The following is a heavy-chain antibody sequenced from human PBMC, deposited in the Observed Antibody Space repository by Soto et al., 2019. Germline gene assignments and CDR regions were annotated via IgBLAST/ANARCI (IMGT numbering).Heavy chain of an antibody. V-gene: IGHV4-59*01. CDR1: GGSISSYY. Sequence: KPSETLSLTCTVSGGSISSYYWSWIRQPPGKGLEWIGYIYYSGSTNYNPSLKSRVTISVDTSKNQFSLKLSSVTAADTAVYYCARSPYYSKFDYWGQGTLVTVSS. D-gene: IGHD4-4*01. CDR2: IYYSGST. J-gene: IGHJ4*02. CDR3: ARSPYYSKFDY.